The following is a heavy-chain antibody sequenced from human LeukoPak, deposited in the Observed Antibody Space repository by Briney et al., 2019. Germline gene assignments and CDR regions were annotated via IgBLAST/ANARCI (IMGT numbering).Heavy chain of an antibody. D-gene: IGHD3-16*01. J-gene: IGHJ5*02. CDR3: AKSGGFDP. Sequence: HPRRCRTPSCAAAVFTSGTNYIQYVRQPPGKGLELVTFIRYDGSNKSYADSVKGRFTISRANSKNTLYLQMNSLRAEDTAVYYCAKSGGFDPWGQGTLVTVSS. CDR2: IRYDGSNK. V-gene: IGHV3-30*02. CDR1: VFTSGTNY.